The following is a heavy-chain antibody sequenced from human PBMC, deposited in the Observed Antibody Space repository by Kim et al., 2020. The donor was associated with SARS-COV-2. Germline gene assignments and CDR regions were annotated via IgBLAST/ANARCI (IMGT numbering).Heavy chain of an antibody. V-gene: IGHV3-21*01. CDR2: ISSSSSYI. CDR3: ARDTAAVVGYSYSFDY. D-gene: IGHD5-18*01. J-gene: IGHJ4*02. Sequence: GGSLRLSCAASGFTFSSYSMNWVRQAPGKGLEWVSSISSSSSYIYYADSVKGRFTISRDNAKNSLYLQMNSLRAEDTAVYYCARDTAAVVGYSYSFDYWGQGTLVTVSS. CDR1: GFTFSSYS.